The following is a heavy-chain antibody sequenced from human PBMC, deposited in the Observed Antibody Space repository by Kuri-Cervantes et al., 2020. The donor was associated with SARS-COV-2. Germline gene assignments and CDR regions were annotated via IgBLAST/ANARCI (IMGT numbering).Heavy chain of an antibody. CDR2: IYSGGSST. V-gene: IGHV3-23*03. Sequence: GESLKISCAASGFTFSSCAMSWVRQAPGKGLEWVSVIYSGGSSTYYADSVKGRFTISRDNSKNTLYLQMNSLRAEDTAVYYCASMVRGNYGMDVWGQGTTVTVSS. D-gene: IGHD3-10*01. CDR3: ASMVRGNYGMDV. CDR1: GFTFSSCA. J-gene: IGHJ6*02.